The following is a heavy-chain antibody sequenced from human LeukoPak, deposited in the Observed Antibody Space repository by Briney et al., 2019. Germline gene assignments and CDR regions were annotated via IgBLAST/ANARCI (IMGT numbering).Heavy chain of an antibody. CDR1: GGSFSGYY. D-gene: IGHD6-19*01. J-gene: IGHJ4*02. Sequence: SETLSLTCAVYGGSFSGYYWSWIRQPPGKGLEWIGEINHSGSTNHNPSLKSRVTISVDTSKNQFSLKLSSVTAADTAVYYCARQQQWLVQFGYWGQGTLVTVSS. CDR2: INHSGST. CDR3: ARQQQWLVQFGY. V-gene: IGHV4-34*01.